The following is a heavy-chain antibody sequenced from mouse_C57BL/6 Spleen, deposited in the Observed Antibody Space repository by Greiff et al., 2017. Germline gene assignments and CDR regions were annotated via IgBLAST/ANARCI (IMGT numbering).Heavy chain of an antibody. D-gene: IGHD3-2*02. CDR1: GYTFTSYW. V-gene: IGHV1-69*01. CDR3: ARGDSSGYSDY. J-gene: IGHJ2*01. CDR2: IDPSDSYT. Sequence: QVHVKQPGAELVMPGASVKLSCKASGYTFTSYWMHWVKQRPGQGLEWIGEIDPSDSYTNYNQKFKGKSTLTVDKSSSTAYMQLSSLTSEDSAVYYCARGDSSGYSDYWGQGTTLTVSS.